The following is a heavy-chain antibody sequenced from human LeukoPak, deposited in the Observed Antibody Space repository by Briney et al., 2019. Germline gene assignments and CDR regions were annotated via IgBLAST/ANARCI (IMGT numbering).Heavy chain of an antibody. CDR2: IYTSGSI. Sequence: PSETLSLTCTVSGGSISSYYWSWIRQPAGKGLEWIGRIYTSGSINYNPSLKSRVTMSVDTSKNQFSLKLSSVTAADTAAYYCARGLIAAAGTTYYFDYWGQGTLVTVSS. J-gene: IGHJ4*02. V-gene: IGHV4-4*07. CDR3: ARGLIAAAGTTYYFDY. D-gene: IGHD6-13*01. CDR1: GGSISSYY.